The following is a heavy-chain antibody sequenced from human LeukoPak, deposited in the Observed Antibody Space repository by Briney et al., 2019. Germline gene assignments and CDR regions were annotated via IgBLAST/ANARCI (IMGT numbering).Heavy chain of an antibody. J-gene: IGHJ5*02. V-gene: IGHV1-69*05. D-gene: IGHD5-12*01. CDR2: IIPIFGTA. Sequence: ASVKVSCKASGDTFSSYAISWVRQAPGQGLEWMGRIIPIFGTANYAQKFQGRVTITTDESTSTAYMELSSLRSEDTAVYYCALDIVATIGQYNWFDPWGQGTLVTVSS. CDR1: GDTFSSYA. CDR3: ALDIVATIGQYNWFDP.